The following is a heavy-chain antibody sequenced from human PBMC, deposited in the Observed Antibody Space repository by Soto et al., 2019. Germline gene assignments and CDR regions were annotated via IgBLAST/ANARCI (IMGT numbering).Heavy chain of an antibody. J-gene: IGHJ4*02. D-gene: IGHD3-16*01. Sequence: QVQLVESGGGVVQPGRSLRLSCAASGFTFSTYGMHWVRQAPATGLEWVAFISHDGSNQYYADSMKGRFTISRDNSKNSLYLQMNSLRPDETAVYYCATGANEYLWEYYFDFWGQGTLVTVS. V-gene: IGHV3-30*03. CDR3: ATGANEYLWEYYFDF. CDR1: GFTFSTYG. CDR2: ISHDGSNQ.